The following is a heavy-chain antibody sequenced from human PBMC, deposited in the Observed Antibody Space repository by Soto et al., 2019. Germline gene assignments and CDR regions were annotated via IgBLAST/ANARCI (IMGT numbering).Heavy chain of an antibody. J-gene: IGHJ4*02. Sequence: LRLYCAASGFTFSDYAMHWVRQPPGKGLEWVAVILSDGSNEYYADSVKGRFTISRDNSKNSLYLQMNSLRSEDTAVYFCAKPSPYDSSGYFLDNWGRGTLVTVSS. CDR3: AKPSPYDSSGYFLDN. V-gene: IGHV3-30-3*01. CDR2: ILSDGSNE. D-gene: IGHD3-22*01. CDR1: GFTFSDYA.